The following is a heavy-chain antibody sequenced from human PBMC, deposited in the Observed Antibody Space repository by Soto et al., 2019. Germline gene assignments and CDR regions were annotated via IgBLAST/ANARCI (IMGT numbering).Heavy chain of an antibody. J-gene: IGHJ6*02. Sequence: ASVKVSCKASGYTFTSYGISWVRQAPGQGLEWMGWISAGNGNTHYSQKFQGRVTITRDTSATTAYMELSSLRSEDTAVYYCARDPSYYGMDVWGQGTTVTVSS. CDR1: GYTFTSYG. CDR2: ISAGNGNT. V-gene: IGHV1-18*01. CDR3: ARDPSYYGMDV.